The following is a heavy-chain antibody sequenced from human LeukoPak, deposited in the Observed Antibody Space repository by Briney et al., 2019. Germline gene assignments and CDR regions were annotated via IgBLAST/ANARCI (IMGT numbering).Heavy chain of an antibody. V-gene: IGHV3-11*01. CDR2: ISSSGSTI. D-gene: IGHD6-19*01. CDR3: VTYHSSGPFDY. CDR1: GITFSDYY. Sequence: PGGSLRLSCAASGITFSDYYMSWIRQAPGKGLEWVSYISSSGSTIYYADSVKGRSTISRDNAKNSLYLQMNSLRAEDTAVYYCVTYHSSGPFDYWGQGTLVTVSS. J-gene: IGHJ4*02.